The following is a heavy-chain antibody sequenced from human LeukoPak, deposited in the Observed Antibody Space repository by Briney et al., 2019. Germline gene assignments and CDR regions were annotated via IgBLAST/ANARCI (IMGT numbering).Heavy chain of an antibody. CDR3: ARDRLGGSQLDY. D-gene: IGHD2-15*01. CDR2: IKQDGSEK. V-gene: IGHV3-7*03. J-gene: IGHJ4*02. Sequence: GGSLRLSCAAFGFTFTSYSMNWVRQAPGKGLEWVANIKQDGSEKYYVDSVKGRFTISRDNAKNSLYLQMNSLRAEDTAVYYCARDRLGGSQLDYWGQGTLVTVSS. CDR1: GFTFTSYS.